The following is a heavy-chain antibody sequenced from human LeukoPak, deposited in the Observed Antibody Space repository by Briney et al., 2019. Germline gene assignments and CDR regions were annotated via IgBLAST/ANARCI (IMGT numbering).Heavy chain of an antibody. CDR3: ARESAGFDY. CDR1: GLTFSSYA. CDR2: ISYDGSNK. Sequence: PGGSLRLSCAASGLTFSSYAMHWVRQAPGKGLEWVAVISYDGSNKYYADSVKGRFTISRDNSKNTLYLQMNSLRAEDTAVYYCARESAGFDYWGQGTLVTVSS. J-gene: IGHJ4*02. V-gene: IGHV3-30-3*01.